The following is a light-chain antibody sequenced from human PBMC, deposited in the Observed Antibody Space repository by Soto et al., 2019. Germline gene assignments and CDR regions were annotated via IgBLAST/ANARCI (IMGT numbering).Light chain of an antibody. V-gene: IGLV6-57*04. Sequence: LTQPHSVSESPGKTVTISCTRSSGGIASQYVQWYQQRPGSAPTTVIYEDNQRPSGVPDRFSGSIDSSSNSASLTISGLKTEDAADYYCQSFDSSNSVVFGGGTQLTVL. CDR2: EDN. CDR1: SGGIASQY. J-gene: IGLJ2*01. CDR3: QSFDSSNSVV.